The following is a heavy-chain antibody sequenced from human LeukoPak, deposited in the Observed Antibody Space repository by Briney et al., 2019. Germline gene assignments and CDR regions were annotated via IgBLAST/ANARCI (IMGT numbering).Heavy chain of an antibody. V-gene: IGHV3-23*01. J-gene: IGHJ4*02. CDR2: ISGSGGST. D-gene: IGHD6-13*01. CDR1: GFTFSSYA. CDR3: AKDERSSWTYYFDY. Sequence: GGSLRLSCAASGFTFSSYAMSWVRQAPGKGLEWVSAISGSGGSTHYADSVKGRFTISRDNSKNTLYLQMNSLRAEDTAVYYCAKDERSSWTYYFDYWGQGTLVTVSS.